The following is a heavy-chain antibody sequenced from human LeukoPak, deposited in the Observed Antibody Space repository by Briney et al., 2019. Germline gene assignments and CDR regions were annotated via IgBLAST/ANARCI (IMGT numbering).Heavy chain of an antibody. CDR2: FDPEDGET. CDR1: GHTLTDLS. CDR3: ARTIEMATLWGAFDI. D-gene: IGHD5-24*01. V-gene: IGHV1-24*01. Sequence: ASVKVSCKVSGHTLTDLSMYWVRQAPGKGLEWMGRFDPEDGETIYAQKFQGRVTMTRDMSTSTVYMDLSSLRSEDTAVYYCARTIEMATLWGAFDIWGQGTMVTVSS. J-gene: IGHJ3*02.